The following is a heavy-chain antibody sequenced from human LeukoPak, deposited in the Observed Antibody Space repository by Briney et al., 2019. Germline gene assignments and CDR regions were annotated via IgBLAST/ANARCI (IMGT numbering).Heavy chain of an antibody. CDR1: GGSFSSYY. D-gene: IGHD1-1*01. V-gene: IGHV4-34*01. CDR3: ARGPTISETGYFDY. CDR2: INHRGDT. Sequence: QPSVTLSLTCAVYGGSFSSYYWSWIRQSPGKGLEWIADINHRGDTNYNPSVKSRVTISVDTSKNQFPLKVTSLTAADTAVYYCARGPTISETGYFDYWGQGTLVTVSS. J-gene: IGHJ4*03.